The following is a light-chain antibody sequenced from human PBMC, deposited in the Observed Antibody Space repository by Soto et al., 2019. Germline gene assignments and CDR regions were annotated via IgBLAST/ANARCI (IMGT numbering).Light chain of an antibody. Sequence: QAVLTQPPSASGTPGQTVTISCSGSSSNIARNTESWYQEVPGTALKLLIYNNNQRPSGVPDRFSASKSGTSASLVISGLQSEDEANYYCATWDDSLNGVVFGGGTKLTVL. CDR2: NNN. CDR3: ATWDDSLNGVV. CDR1: SSNIARNT. V-gene: IGLV1-44*01. J-gene: IGLJ2*01.